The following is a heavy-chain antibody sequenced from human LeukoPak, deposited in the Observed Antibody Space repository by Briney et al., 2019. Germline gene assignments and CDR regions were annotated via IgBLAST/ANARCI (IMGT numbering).Heavy chain of an antibody. CDR1: GFTFSSYG. Sequence: GGSLRLSCAASGFTFSSYGMHWVRQAPGKGLEWVALISYDGSNKYYADSVKGRFTISRDNSKNTLYLQMNSLRAEDTAVYYCAKELRYFALYYYMDVWGKGTTVTVSS. J-gene: IGHJ6*03. CDR2: ISYDGSNK. D-gene: IGHD3-9*01. CDR3: AKELRYFALYYYMDV. V-gene: IGHV3-30*18.